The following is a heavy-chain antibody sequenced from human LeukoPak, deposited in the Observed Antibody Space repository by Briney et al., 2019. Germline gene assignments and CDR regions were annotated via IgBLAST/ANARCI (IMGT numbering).Heavy chain of an antibody. CDR3: ARHARAAGPSYFDY. J-gene: IGHJ4*02. Sequence: SETLSLTCTVSGGSSRSYYWSWMRQPPGKGLEWIAYIYTSGSTNYNPSLKSRVTISVDTSKNQFSLKLSSVTAADTAVYYCARHARAAGPSYFDYWGQGTLVTVSS. CDR2: IYTSGST. D-gene: IGHD6-13*01. V-gene: IGHV4-4*09. CDR1: GGSSRSYY.